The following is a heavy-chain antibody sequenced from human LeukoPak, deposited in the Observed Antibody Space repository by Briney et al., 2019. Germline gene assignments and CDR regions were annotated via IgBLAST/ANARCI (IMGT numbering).Heavy chain of an antibody. Sequence: PSETLSLTCTVSGGSISSYYWSWIRQPPGKGLEWIGYIYYSGSTNYNPSLKSRVTISVDTSKNQFSLKLSSVTAADTAVYYWARDGGTMVREVYYYYGMDVWGQGTTVTVSS. CDR1: GGSISSYY. CDR2: IYYSGST. V-gene: IGHV4-59*01. J-gene: IGHJ6*02. D-gene: IGHD3-10*01. CDR3: ARDGGTMVREVYYYYGMDV.